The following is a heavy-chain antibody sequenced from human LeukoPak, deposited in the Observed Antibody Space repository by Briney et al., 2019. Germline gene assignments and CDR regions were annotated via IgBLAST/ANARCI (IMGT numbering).Heavy chain of an antibody. V-gene: IGHV3-74*01. CDR1: GFTFSSYW. J-gene: IGHJ3*02. D-gene: IGHD2-8*02. CDR2: INSDGSST. CDR3: ASDTGRGLNDAFDI. Sequence: GGSLRLSCAASGFTFSSYWTHWVRQAPGKGLVWVSRINSDGSSTSYADSVKGRFTISRDNAKNTLYLQMNSLSAEDTAVYYCASDTGRGLNDAFDIWGQGTMVTVSS.